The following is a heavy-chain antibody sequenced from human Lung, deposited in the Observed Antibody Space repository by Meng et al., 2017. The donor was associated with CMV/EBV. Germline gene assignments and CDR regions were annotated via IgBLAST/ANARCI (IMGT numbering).Heavy chain of an antibody. CDR1: GFTVSGNY. CDR3: ARDSQGHFDY. V-gene: IGHV3-53*01. J-gene: IGHJ4*02. CDR2: IYSGGST. Sequence: LRLSCAASGFTVSGNYMNWVRQAPGRGLEWVSVIYSGGSTYYADSVKGRFTISRDNSKNTLYLQMNSLRAEDTAVYYCARDSQGHFDYWGQGTLVTVSS.